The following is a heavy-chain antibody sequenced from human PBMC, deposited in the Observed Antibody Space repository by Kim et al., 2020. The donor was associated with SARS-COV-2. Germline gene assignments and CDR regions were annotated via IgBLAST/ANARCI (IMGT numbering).Heavy chain of an antibody. D-gene: IGHD2-15*01. J-gene: IGHJ4*02. CDR1: GFTFSSYV. V-gene: IGHV3-23*03. CDR2: IYSDGTTT. CDR3: AREVVGTPYYFDY. Sequence: GGSLRLSCASSGFTFSSYVMSWVRLAPGKGLEWVSVIYSDGTTTYYADSVKGRFTISRDNSKNTLYLQMNSLRAEDTAVYYCAREVVGTPYYFDYWGQGTLVTVSS.